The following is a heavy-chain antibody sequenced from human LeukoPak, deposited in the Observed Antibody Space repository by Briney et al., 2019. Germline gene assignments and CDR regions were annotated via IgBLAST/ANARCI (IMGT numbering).Heavy chain of an antibody. J-gene: IGHJ4*02. CDR1: GFTFSSYG. D-gene: IGHD3-16*02. Sequence: GGSLRLSCAASGFTFSSYGMHWVRQAPGKGLEWVAVIWYDGSNKYYADSVKGRFTISRDNSKNTLYLQMNSLRAEDTAVYYCARDRHLYYDYVWGSYRHFDYWGQGTLVTVSS. V-gene: IGHV3-33*01. CDR3: ARDRHLYYDYVWGSYRHFDY. CDR2: IWYDGSNK.